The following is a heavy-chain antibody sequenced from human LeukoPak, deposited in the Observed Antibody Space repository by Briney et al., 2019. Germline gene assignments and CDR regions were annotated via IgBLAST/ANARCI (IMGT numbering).Heavy chain of an antibody. CDR2: ISGSGVT. Sequence: PGGSLRLSCAASGFTFSTSAMTWVRQAPGKGLEWVSGISGSGVTDYADSVKGRFTISRDNSKNTLYLQMNSLRAEDTAVYYCAKGSSSWYYFDYWGQGTLVTVSS. CDR3: AKGSSSWYYFDY. V-gene: IGHV3-23*01. D-gene: IGHD6-13*01. CDR1: GFTFSTSA. J-gene: IGHJ4*02.